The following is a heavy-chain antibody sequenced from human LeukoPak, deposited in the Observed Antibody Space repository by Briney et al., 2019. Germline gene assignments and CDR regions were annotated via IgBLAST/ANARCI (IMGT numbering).Heavy chain of an antibody. Sequence: PSETLSLTCSVSGDSISSYYWSWIRQPAGKGLEWIGRIYTSGSTNYNPSLKSRVTMSVDTSKNQFSLKLSSVTAADTAVYYCARGSIAAALPPHYYMDVWGKGTTVTVSS. CDR3: ARGSIAAALPPHYYMDV. V-gene: IGHV4-4*07. J-gene: IGHJ6*03. CDR2: IYTSGST. CDR1: GDSISSYY. D-gene: IGHD6-13*01.